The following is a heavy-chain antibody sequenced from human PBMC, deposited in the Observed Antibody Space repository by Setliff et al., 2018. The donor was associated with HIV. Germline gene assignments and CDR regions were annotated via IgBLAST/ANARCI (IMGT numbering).Heavy chain of an antibody. V-gene: IGHV3-74*03. CDR1: GFTLEKYW. CDR2: VNSDGSSK. Sequence: GGSLRLSCAASGFTLEKYWMHWVRQAPGKGLVWVSRVNSDGSSKTYADSVKGRFTISRDNSKNTLYLQMNSLRAEDTAVYYCARQGRYFDYWGQGTLVTVSS. J-gene: IGHJ4*02. CDR3: ARQGRYFDY.